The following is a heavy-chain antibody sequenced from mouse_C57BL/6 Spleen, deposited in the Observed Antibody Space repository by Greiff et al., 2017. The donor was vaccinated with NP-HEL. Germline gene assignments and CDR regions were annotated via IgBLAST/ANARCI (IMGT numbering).Heavy chain of an antibody. J-gene: IGHJ2*01. V-gene: IGHV1-80*01. CDR2: IYPGDGDT. CDR3: AREATRMNFDY. D-gene: IGHD3-2*02. Sequence: QVQLQQSGAELVKPGASVKISCKASGYAFSSYWMNWVKQRPGKGLEWIGQIYPGDGDTNYNGKFKGKATLTADKSSSTAYMQLSSLTSEDSAVYFCAREATRMNFDYWGQGTTLTVSS. CDR1: GYAFSSYW.